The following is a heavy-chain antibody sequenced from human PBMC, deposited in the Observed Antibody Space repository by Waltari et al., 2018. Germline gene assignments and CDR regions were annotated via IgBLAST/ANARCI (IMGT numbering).Heavy chain of an antibody. Sequence: EVQLVESGGGLVQPGGSLRLSCAASGFTFSSSSMNWVRQAPGKGLEWVSYISSSSSTIYYADSVKGRFTISRDNAKNSLYLQMNSLRAEDTAVYYCARTTYDFWSGPTDFDYWGQGTLVTVSS. V-gene: IGHV3-48*04. D-gene: IGHD3-3*01. CDR1: GFTFSSSS. J-gene: IGHJ4*02. CDR3: ARTTYDFWSGPTDFDY. CDR2: ISSSSSTI.